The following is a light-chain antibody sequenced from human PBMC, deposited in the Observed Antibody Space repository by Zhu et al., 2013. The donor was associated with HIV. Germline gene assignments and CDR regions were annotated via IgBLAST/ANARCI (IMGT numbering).Light chain of an antibody. CDR3: QQYTSYLLT. V-gene: IGKV1-5*03. CDR2: KAS. CDR1: QDVRSA. Sequence: DIQMTQSPSSVSASVGDRVTITCRASQDVRSALGWYQQKPGKAPILLISKASRLESGVPSRFSGSGSGTEFTLTISNLQPDDFATYYCQQYTSYLLTFGGGPTWRSN. J-gene: IGKJ4*01.